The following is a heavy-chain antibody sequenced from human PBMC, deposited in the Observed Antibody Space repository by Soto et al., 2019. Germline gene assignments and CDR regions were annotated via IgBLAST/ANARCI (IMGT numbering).Heavy chain of an antibody. Sequence: GGSLRLSCAASGFTFSTAWMTWVRQAPGQGLEWVGRIKTKTDGGTTDYDAPVKGRFNISRDDSKNTLYLQMNSLKTEDTAVYYCTTDLYYRYYYGMDVWGQGSTVTVSS. D-gene: IGHD3-22*01. J-gene: IGHJ6*02. V-gene: IGHV3-15*01. CDR2: IKTKTDGGTT. CDR1: GFTFSTAW. CDR3: TTDLYYRYYYGMDV.